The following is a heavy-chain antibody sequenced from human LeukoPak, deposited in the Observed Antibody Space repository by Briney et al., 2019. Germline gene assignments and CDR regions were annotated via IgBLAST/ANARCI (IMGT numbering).Heavy chain of an antibody. D-gene: IGHD3-22*01. J-gene: IGHJ4*02. V-gene: IGHV4-34*01. CDR2: INHSGST. Sequence: PSETLSLTCAVYGGSFSGYYWSWIRQPPGKGLEWIGEINHSGSTNYNPSLKSRVTISVDTSKNQFSLKLSSVTAADTAVYYCARGLSRYDKPDYWGQGTLVTVSS. CDR3: ARGLSRYDKPDY. CDR1: GGSFSGYY.